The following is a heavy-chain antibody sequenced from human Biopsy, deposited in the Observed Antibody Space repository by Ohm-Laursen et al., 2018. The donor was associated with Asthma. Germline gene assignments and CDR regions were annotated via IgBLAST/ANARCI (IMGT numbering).Heavy chain of an antibody. Sequence: SDTLSLTCTVSGDSISNYHWSWIRQPPGKGLEWIGYVFYGGATNYNPSLKSRVTISVDTSKNQFFLRLSSVTAADTAVYYCARGVVYGGDSYAEYFQHWGQGTLVTVSS. CDR2: VFYGGAT. J-gene: IGHJ1*01. CDR1: GDSISNYH. D-gene: IGHD4-23*01. V-gene: IGHV4-59*07. CDR3: ARGVVYGGDSYAEYFQH.